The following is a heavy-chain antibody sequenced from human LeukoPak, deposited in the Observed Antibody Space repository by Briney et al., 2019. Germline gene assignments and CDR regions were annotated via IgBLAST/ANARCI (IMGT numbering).Heavy chain of an antibody. D-gene: IGHD1-26*01. CDR2: IYYSGST. Sequence: PSETLSLTCTVSGGSISSSSYYWGWIRQPPGKGLEWIGSIYYSGSTYYNPSLKSRVTISVDTSKNQFSLKLSSVTAADTAVYYCARDGRARWELLHRGSFDYWGQGTLVTVSS. CDR1: GGSISSSSYY. CDR3: ARDGRARWELLHRGSFDY. J-gene: IGHJ4*02. V-gene: IGHV4-39*07.